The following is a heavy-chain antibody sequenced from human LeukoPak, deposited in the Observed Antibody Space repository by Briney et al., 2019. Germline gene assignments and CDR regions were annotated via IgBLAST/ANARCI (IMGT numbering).Heavy chain of an antibody. CDR1: SGSISSSRYY. CDR3: ARRGCSSGRTYCYYFDY. J-gene: IGHJ4*02. Sequence: SETLSLTCTVSSGSISSSRYYWSWIRQPPGKGLEWIGSIYYSGSTYYNPSLKSRVTISVDTSKNQFSLKLSSVTAADTAVYYCARRGCSSGRTYCYYFDYWGQGTLVTVSS. V-gene: IGHV4-39*01. D-gene: IGHD6-19*01. CDR2: IYYSGST.